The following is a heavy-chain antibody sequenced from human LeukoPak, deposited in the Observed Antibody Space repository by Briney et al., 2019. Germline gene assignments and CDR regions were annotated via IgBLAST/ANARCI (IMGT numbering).Heavy chain of an antibody. CDR1: GFTFSNAW. D-gene: IGHD6-19*01. J-gene: IGHJ4*02. Sequence: GGSLRLSCAASGFTFSNAWMSWVRQAPGKGLEWVGRIKSKTDGGTTDYAAPVKGRFTISRDDSKNTLYLQMNSLKTEDTAVYYCTTYSSGWYSYFDYWGQGTLVTVSS. CDR3: TTYSSGWYSYFDY. CDR2: IKSKTDGGTT. V-gene: IGHV3-15*01.